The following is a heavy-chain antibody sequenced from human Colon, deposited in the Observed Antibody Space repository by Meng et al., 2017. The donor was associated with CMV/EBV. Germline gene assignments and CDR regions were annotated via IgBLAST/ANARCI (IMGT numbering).Heavy chain of an antibody. D-gene: IGHD3-10*01. CDR2: ISSSGTTI. CDR3: ARVIDSRGSGSYSLGDY. J-gene: IGHJ4*02. V-gene: IGHV3-11*01. Sequence: QVQLVESGGGLVKAGGSLRLSCAVSGFTFSDYYMNWIRQAPGKGLEWVSYISSSGTTIYYSDSVKGRFTISRDNAKKSLYLQMNSLRAEDTAVYYCARVIDSRGSGSYSLGDYWGQGTLVTVSS. CDR1: GFTFSDYY.